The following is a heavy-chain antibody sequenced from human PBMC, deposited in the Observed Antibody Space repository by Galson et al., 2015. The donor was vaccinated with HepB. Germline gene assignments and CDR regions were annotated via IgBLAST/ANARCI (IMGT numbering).Heavy chain of an antibody. V-gene: IGHV1-18*04. J-gene: IGHJ6*02. CDR2: TSAYNGNT. CDR3: ATREGGSTYYYYGMDV. D-gene: IGHD3-16*01. Sequence: SVKVSCKASGYTFTSYGISWVRQAPGQGLEWMGWTSAYNGNTNYAQKLQGRVTMTTDTSTSTAYMELRSLRSDDTAVYYCATREGGSTYYYYGMDVWGQGTTVTVSS. CDR1: GYTFTSYG.